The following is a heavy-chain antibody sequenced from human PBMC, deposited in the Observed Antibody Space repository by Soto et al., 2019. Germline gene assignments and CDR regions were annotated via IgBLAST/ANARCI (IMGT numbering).Heavy chain of an antibody. Sequence: GGSLRLSCTVSGFAFNNYGINWVRQAPGKGLEWVSSISKSDYTYYSDSVKGRFAISRGNAKSSVSLQMNTLRVEDTAVYYCAREDSIIIPAVSDFWGQGTLVTVSS. J-gene: IGHJ4*02. V-gene: IGHV3-21*01. CDR3: AREDSIIIPAVSDF. CDR2: ISKSDYT. CDR1: GFAFNNYG. D-gene: IGHD2-2*01.